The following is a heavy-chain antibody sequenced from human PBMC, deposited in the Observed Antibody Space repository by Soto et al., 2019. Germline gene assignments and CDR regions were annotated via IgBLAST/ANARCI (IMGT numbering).Heavy chain of an antibody. J-gene: IGHJ3*02. CDR1: GYTFTSYY. Sequence: ASVKVSCKASGYTFTSYYMHWVRQAPGQGLEWMGIINPSGGSTSYAQKFQGRVTMTRDTSTSTVYMELSSLRSEDTAVYYCARVRDIVVVPAAPLGVAFDIWGQGTMVTVSS. CDR3: ARVRDIVVVPAAPLGVAFDI. V-gene: IGHV1-46*03. D-gene: IGHD2-2*01. CDR2: INPSGGST.